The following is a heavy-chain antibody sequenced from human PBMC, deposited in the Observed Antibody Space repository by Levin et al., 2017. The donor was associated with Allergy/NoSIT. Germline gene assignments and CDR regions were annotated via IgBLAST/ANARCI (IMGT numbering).Heavy chain of an antibody. CDR3: AMFSLRYGTFEV. CDR1: GGSFGGYY. CDR2: ISHRGVT. V-gene: IGHV4-34*01. Sequence: SETLSLTCAVSGGSFGGYYWSWLRQPPGKGPEWIGEISHRGVTTYNPSLKSRFSISIDTYRNHFSLNVNSVTAADTAVYYCAMFSLRYGTFEVWGQGTMVTVSS. J-gene: IGHJ3*01. D-gene: IGHD4-17*01.